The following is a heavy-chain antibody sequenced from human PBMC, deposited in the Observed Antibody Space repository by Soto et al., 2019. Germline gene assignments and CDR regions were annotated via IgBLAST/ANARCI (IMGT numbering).Heavy chain of an antibody. CDR1: GFTFDDYA. J-gene: IGHJ4*02. V-gene: IGHV3-9*01. CDR3: AKVRGSGWSGGVYYFDY. Sequence: EVQLVESGGGLVQPGRSLRLSCAASGFTFDDYAMHWVRQAPGKGLEWVSGISWNSGSIGYADSVKGRFTISRDNAKNSLYLQMNSLRAEDTALYYCAKVRGSGWSGGVYYFDYWGQGTLVTVSS. CDR2: ISWNSGSI. D-gene: IGHD6-19*01.